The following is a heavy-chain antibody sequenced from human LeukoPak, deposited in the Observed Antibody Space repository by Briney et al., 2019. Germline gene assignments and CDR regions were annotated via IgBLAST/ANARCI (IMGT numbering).Heavy chain of an antibody. Sequence: PGGSLRLSCAASGFTFSSYGMHWVRQAPGKGLEWVAFIRYDGSNKYYADSVKGRFTISRDNSKNTLYLQMNSLRAEDTAVYYCAREDLGPPVSGVFDYWGQGTLVTVSS. CDR2: IRYDGSNK. J-gene: IGHJ4*02. CDR3: AREDLGPPVSGVFDY. D-gene: IGHD3-16*01. V-gene: IGHV3-30*02. CDR1: GFTFSSYG.